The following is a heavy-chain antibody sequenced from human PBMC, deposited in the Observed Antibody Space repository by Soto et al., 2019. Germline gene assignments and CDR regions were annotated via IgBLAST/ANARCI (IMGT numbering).Heavy chain of an antibody. Sequence: QVQLVQSGAEVKKPGASVKVSCKASGYSFNSYIIHWVRQAPGQRLEWMGRINGGTGNTKYSQKFQGRVTITRDTSATTAYVELSSLRSEDTAIYYCARDFSPPNIVATLYYYYGVDVWGQGTTVTLSS. D-gene: IGHD5-12*01. CDR2: INGGTGNT. J-gene: IGHJ6*02. CDR3: ARDFSPPNIVATLYYYYGVDV. V-gene: IGHV1-3*01. CDR1: GYSFNSYI.